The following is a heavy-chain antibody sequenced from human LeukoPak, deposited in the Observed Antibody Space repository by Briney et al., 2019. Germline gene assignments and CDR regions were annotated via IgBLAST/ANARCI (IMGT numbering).Heavy chain of an antibody. Sequence: PSETLSLTCAVYGGSFSGYYWSWIRQPPGKGLEWIGEINHSGRTNYNSSLENRVTISVDTSNNQFSLKLTSVTAADTAVYYCARDPCTSINCPLRYWAQGTLVTVSS. D-gene: IGHD2-2*01. V-gene: IGHV4-34*01. CDR2: INHSGRT. CDR3: ARDPCTSINCPLRY. CDR1: GGSFSGYY. J-gene: IGHJ4*02.